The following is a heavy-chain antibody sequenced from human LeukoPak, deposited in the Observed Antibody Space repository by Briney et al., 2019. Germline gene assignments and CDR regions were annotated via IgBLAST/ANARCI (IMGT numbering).Heavy chain of an antibody. Sequence: SETLSLTCTVSGGSISSYYWSWIRQPAGKGLEWIGRIYTSGSTNYNPSLKSQVTMSVDTSKNQFSLKLSSVTAADTAVYYCANSRRRSYYYYGMDVWGQGTTVTVSS. CDR1: GGSISSYY. V-gene: IGHV4-4*07. D-gene: IGHD6-13*01. CDR3: ANSRRRSYYYYGMDV. J-gene: IGHJ6*02. CDR2: IYTSGST.